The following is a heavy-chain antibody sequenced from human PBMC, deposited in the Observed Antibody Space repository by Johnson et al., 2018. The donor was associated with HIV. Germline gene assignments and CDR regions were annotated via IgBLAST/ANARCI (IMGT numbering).Heavy chain of an antibody. CDR1: GFTFSSYA. CDR2: ISGSGGST. CDR3: ARDINYYDGSGYHAFHI. Sequence: VQLVESGGGLVQPGGSLRLSCAASGFTFSSYAMSWVRQAPGKGLEWVSAISGSGGSTYYADSVKGRFTISRDNSKNTLYLQMNSLRAEDTAVYYCARDINYYDGSGYHAFHIWGQGTMVTVSS. D-gene: IGHD3-22*01. V-gene: IGHV3-23*04. J-gene: IGHJ3*02.